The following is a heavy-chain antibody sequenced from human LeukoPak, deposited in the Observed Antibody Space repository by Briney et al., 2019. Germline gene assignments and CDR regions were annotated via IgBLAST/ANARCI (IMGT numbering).Heavy chain of an antibody. J-gene: IGHJ5*02. CDR3: ARDRGDIVVVPAAIPADP. D-gene: IGHD2-2*02. CDR2: ISAYNGNT. CDR1: DYTFTSYG. Sequence: ASVKVSCKASDYTFTSYGISWVRQAPGQGLEWMGWISAYNGNTNYAQKLQGRVTMTTDTSTSTVYMELRSLRSDDTAVYYCARDRGDIVVVPAAIPADPWGQGTLVTVSS. V-gene: IGHV1-18*01.